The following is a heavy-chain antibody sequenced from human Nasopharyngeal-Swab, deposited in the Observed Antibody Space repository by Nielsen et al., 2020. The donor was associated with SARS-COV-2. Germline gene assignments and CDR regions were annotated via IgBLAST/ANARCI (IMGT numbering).Heavy chain of an antibody. CDR2: ISYDGSNK. D-gene: IGHD3-22*01. J-gene: IGHJ4*02. CDR1: GFTFSRYT. Sequence: GSLKISCAASGFTFSRYTMHWVRQAPGKGLEWVAVISYDGSNKYYADSVKGRFTTSRDISKNTLYLQMNSLRAEDTAVFYCASTPLDSSGYYYAFHYWGRGTLVTVSS. V-gene: IGHV3-30-3*01. CDR3: ASTPLDSSGYYYAFHY.